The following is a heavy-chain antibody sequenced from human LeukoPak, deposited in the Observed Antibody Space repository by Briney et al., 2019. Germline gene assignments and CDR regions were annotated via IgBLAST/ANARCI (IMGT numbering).Heavy chain of an antibody. V-gene: IGHV1-46*03. Sequence: VXQAPGQGLXWMGIINPSGGSTSYAQRFQGRVTMTRDTSTSTVYMELSSLRSEDTAVYYCARAEAAAGLWGQGTLVTVSS. J-gene: IGHJ4*02. CDR3: ARAEAAAGL. D-gene: IGHD6-13*01. CDR2: INPSGGST.